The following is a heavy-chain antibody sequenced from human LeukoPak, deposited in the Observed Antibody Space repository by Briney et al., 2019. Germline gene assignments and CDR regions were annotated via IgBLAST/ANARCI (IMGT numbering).Heavy chain of an antibody. V-gene: IGHV3-30*02. J-gene: IGHJ5*02. CDR3: AKDAAQLLYNRFDP. D-gene: IGHD2-2*01. CDR1: GFTFSSYG. CDR2: IRYDGSNK. Sequence: GGSLRLSCAASGFTFSSYGMYWVRQAPGKGLEWVAFIRYDGSNKYYADSVKGRFTISRDNSKNTLYLQMNSLRAEDTAVYYCAKDAAQLLYNRFDPWGQGTLITVSS.